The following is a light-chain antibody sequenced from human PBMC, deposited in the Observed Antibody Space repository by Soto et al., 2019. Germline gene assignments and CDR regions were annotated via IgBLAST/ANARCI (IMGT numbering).Light chain of an antibody. J-gene: IGKJ1*01. V-gene: IGKV3D-15*01. CDR1: QSVTSSY. CDR2: GAS. Sequence: PGERATLSCRASQSVTSSYLAWYQQKPGQAPRLLIYGASNRATGIPARFSGSGSGTQFTLTISSLQSEDFAVYYCQQCNDSPPWTFGQGTKVDIK. CDR3: QQCNDSPPWT.